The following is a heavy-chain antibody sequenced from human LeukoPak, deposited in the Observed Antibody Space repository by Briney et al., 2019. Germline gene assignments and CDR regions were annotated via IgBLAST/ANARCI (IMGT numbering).Heavy chain of an antibody. V-gene: IGHV1-58*01. CDR1: GFTFSSSA. J-gene: IGHJ4*02. CDR3: AVHLGYSSWTAHRGILDY. CDR2: IVVDSGNT. Sequence: ASVKVSCKASGFTFSSSAVQWVRQARGQRLEWIGWIVVDSGNTIYAQKFQERVTITRDMSTSTAYMELSSLRSEDTAMYYCAVHLGYSSWTAHRGILDYWGQGILVTVSS. D-gene: IGHD6-19*01.